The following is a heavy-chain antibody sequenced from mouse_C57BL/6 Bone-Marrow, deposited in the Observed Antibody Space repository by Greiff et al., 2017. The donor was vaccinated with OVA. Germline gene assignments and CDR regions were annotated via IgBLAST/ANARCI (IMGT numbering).Heavy chain of an antibody. J-gene: IGHJ3*01. D-gene: IGHD2-4*01. CDR3: ARKGLRRAWFAY. CDR2: IWSGGST. Sequence: QVQLQQSGPGLVQPSQSLSITCTVSGFSLTSYGVHWVRQSPGKGLEWLGVIWSGGSTDYNAAFISRLSISKDNSKSRVFFKMNSLQADDTAIYCCARKGLRRAWFAYWGQGTLVTVSA. V-gene: IGHV2-2*01. CDR1: GFSLTSYG.